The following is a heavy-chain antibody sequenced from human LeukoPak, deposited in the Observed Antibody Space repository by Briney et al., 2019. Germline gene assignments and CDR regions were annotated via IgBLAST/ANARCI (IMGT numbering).Heavy chain of an antibody. V-gene: IGHV3-53*01. CDR3: VKDFVVVPGLVNYFDY. D-gene: IGHD2-2*01. CDR1: EFSVGSNY. Sequence: GGSLRLSCAASEFSVGSNYMTWVRQAPGKGLEWVSLIYSGGSTYYADSVKGRFTISRDNSKNTLSLQMNSLRVEDTAVYYCVKDFVVVPGLVNYFDYWGQGTLVTVSS. CDR2: IYSGGST. J-gene: IGHJ4*02.